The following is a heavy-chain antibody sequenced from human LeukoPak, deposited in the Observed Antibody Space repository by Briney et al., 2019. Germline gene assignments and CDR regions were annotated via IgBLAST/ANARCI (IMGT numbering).Heavy chain of an antibody. D-gene: IGHD6-13*01. CDR1: GFTFSSYW. V-gene: IGHV3-7*01. CDR2: IKQDGSEK. CDR3: AKPEHTSNWFFDY. J-gene: IGHJ4*02. Sequence: GGSLRLSCAASGFTFSSYWMSWVRQAPGKGLEWVANIKQDGSEKYYVDSVKGRFTISRDNAKNSLYLQMNSLRAEDTAVYYCAKPEHTSNWFFDYWGQGTLVTASS.